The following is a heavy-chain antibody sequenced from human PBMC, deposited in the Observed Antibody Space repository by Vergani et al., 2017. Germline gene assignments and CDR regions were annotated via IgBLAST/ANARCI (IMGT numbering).Heavy chain of an antibody. CDR3: ARLYDFWSGYKWYFDL. CDR2: FDPEHGEV. CDR1: GYSLTELT. J-gene: IGHJ2*01. Sequence: QVQLVQSGSEVRKPGASVKVSCQVSGYSLTELTIHWVRQAPGKGLEWMGGFDPEHGEVTFAHHIQGRVTMTEDRSTDTAYMELSSLRPEDTALYYCARLYDFWSGYKWYFDLWGRGTLVTVSS. V-gene: IGHV1-24*01. D-gene: IGHD3-3*01.